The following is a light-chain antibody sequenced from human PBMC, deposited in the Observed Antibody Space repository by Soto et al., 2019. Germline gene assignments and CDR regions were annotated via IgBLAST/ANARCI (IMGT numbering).Light chain of an antibody. CDR2: DVT. V-gene: IGLV2-14*01. CDR3: SSYTSNTTPYV. CDR1: SSDVGAYNY. J-gene: IGLJ1*01. Sequence: QSALTQPASVSGSPGQSIPISCTGTSSDVGAYNYVSWYQQHPGKVPKLVIYDVTNRPSGVSDRFSGSKSGNTASLTISGLQAEDEADYYCSSYTSNTTPYVFGTGTKVTVL.